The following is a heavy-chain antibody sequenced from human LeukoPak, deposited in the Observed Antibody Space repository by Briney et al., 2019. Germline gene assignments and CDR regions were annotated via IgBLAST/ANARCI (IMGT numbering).Heavy chain of an antibody. CDR3: ARHDHFDS. CDR2: IYYSGTT. J-gene: IGHJ4*02. CDR1: GLTVSSSY. Sequence: ESLRLSCAASGLTVSSSYMSWVRQPPEKGLEWIGYIYYSGTTKYNPSLESRVTISVDTSKNQFSLKLTSVTAADTAVYYCARHDHFDSWGQGTLVTVSS. V-gene: IGHV4-59*08.